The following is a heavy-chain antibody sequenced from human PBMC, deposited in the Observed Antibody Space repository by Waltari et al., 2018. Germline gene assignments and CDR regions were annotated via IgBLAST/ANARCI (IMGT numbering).Heavy chain of an antibody. CDR3: ARAPEGSSGYYSNWFDP. J-gene: IGHJ5*02. V-gene: IGHV1-2*02. CDR2: IKPNRGGT. Sequence: QVQLVQSGAEVKKPGASVKVSCKASGYTFTGYYMHWVRQAPGQGLEWMGWIKPNRGGTNYAQKFQGRVTMTRDTSISTAYMELSRLRSDDTAVYYCARAPEGSSGYYSNWFDPWGQGTLVTVSS. D-gene: IGHD3-22*01. CDR1: GYTFTGYY.